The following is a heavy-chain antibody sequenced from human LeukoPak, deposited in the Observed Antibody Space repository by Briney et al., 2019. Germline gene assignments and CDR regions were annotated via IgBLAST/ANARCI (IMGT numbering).Heavy chain of an antibody. CDR3: ARGLQLVRCEGGLGNACLNYYYYMDV. D-gene: IGHD6-13*01. Sequence: SETLSLTCAVSGGSISSSSYYWGWIRQPPGKGLDWIGTFYYSGSTYYNPSLKSRVTISVDTSKNQFSLKLSSVTAADTAVYYCARGLQLVRCEGGLGNACLNYYYYMDVWGKGTTVTVSS. CDR1: GGSISSSSYY. V-gene: IGHV4-39*07. CDR2: FYYSGST. J-gene: IGHJ6*03.